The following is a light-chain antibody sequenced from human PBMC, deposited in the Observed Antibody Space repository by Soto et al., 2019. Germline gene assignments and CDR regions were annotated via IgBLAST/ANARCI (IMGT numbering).Light chain of an antibody. CDR2: ATS. Sequence: DIQITQSPSSLSASVGDRVTITCRASQSISTYLIWYQQKPVKAPKLLIYATSSLQSGVPSRFSGSGSGTDFTLTISSLKPEDFATYYCQQSYSTPPGTFGQGTKVDIK. J-gene: IGKJ1*01. V-gene: IGKV1-39*01. CDR1: QSISTY. CDR3: QQSYSTPPGT.